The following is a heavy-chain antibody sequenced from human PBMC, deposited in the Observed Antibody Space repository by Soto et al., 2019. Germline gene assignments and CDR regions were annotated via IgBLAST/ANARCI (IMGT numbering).Heavy chain of an antibody. D-gene: IGHD2-2*01. CDR2: IWYDGSNK. CDR1: GFTFSSYG. Sequence: GGSLRLSCAASGFTFSSYGMHWVRQAPGKGLEWVAVIWYDGSNKYYADSVKGRFTISRDNSKNTLYLQMNSLRAEDTAVYYCARVMGDIVVVPAAGVYGMDVRGQGTTVTVSS. V-gene: IGHV3-33*01. J-gene: IGHJ6*02. CDR3: ARVMGDIVVVPAAGVYGMDV.